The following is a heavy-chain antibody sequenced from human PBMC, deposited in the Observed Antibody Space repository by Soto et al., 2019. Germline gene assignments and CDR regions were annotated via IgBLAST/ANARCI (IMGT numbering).Heavy chain of an antibody. CDR2: ISYDGSNK. J-gene: IGHJ5*02. CDR3: AKEVLLGYCSSTSCHYNWFDP. D-gene: IGHD2-2*01. V-gene: IGHV3-30*18. CDR1: GFTFSSYV. Sequence: GGSLRLSCAASGFTFSSYVMHWVRQAPGKGLEWVAVISYDGSNKYYADSVKGRFTISRDNSKNTLYLQMNSLRAEDTAVYYCAKEVLLGYCSSTSCHYNWFDPWGQGT.